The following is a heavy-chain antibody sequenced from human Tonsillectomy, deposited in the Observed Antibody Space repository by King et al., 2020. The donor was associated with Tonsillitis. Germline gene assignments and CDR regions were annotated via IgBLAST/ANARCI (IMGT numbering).Heavy chain of an antibody. J-gene: IGHJ4*02. CDR1: GFTFSTYG. V-gene: IGHV3-30*03. CDR3: ARDYGDYVALGY. CDR2: ISYDGSNK. Sequence: VQLVESGGGVVQPERSLRLSCAASGFTFSTYGMHWVRQAPGKGLEWVALISYDGSNKFYADSVKGRFTISRDNSKNTLFLQMNSLIPEDTAVYYCARDYGDYVALGYWGQGTLVTVSS. D-gene: IGHD4-17*01.